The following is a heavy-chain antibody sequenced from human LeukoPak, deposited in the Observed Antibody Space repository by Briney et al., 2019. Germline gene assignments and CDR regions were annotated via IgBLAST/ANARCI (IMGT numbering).Heavy chain of an antibody. CDR2: IYHSGST. Sequence: PSGTLSLTCAVSGGSISSSNWWSWVRQPPGKGLEWIGEIYHSGSTNYNPSLKSRVTISVDKSKNQFSLKLSSVTAADTAVYYCARGRYYDFWSGYYEVGSNYYYYMDVWGKGTTVTVSS. J-gene: IGHJ6*03. V-gene: IGHV4-4*02. CDR3: ARGRYYDFWSGYYEVGSNYYYYMDV. CDR1: GGSISSSNW. D-gene: IGHD3-3*01.